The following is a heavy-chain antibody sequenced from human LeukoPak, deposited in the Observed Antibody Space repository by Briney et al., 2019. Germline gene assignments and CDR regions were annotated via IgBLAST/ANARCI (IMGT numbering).Heavy chain of an antibody. Sequence: ASVKVSCKASGYTFTSYAMHWVRQAPGQRLEWMGWINAGNGNTKYSQKFQGRVTITRDTSASTAYMELSSLRSEDTAVYYCARDLGDYPFCFDYWGQGTLVTVSS. J-gene: IGHJ4*02. CDR1: GYTFTSYA. CDR3: ARDLGDYPFCFDY. CDR2: INAGNGNT. V-gene: IGHV1-3*01. D-gene: IGHD4-17*01.